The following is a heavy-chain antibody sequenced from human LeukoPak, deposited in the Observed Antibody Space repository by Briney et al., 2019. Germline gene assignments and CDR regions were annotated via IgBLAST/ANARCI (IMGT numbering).Heavy chain of an antibody. CDR1: GFTFSSYA. J-gene: IGHJ4*02. CDR2: ISYDGSNK. V-gene: IGHV3-30-3*01. CDR3: AREGLWTFDY. Sequence: PGGSLRLSCAASGFTFSSYAMHWVRQAPGKGLEWVAVISYDGSNKYYADSVKGRFTISRDNSKNTLYLQMNSLRAEDTAVYYCAREGLWTFDYWGQGTLVTVSS. D-gene: IGHD3/OR15-3a*01.